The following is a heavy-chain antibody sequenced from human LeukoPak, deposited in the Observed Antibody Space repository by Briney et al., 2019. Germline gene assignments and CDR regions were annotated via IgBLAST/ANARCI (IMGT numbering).Heavy chain of an antibody. CDR3: ARGGDFGVVIIGPFDY. CDR2: INHSGST. D-gene: IGHD3-3*01. V-gene: IGHV4-34*01. CDR1: GGSFSGYY. J-gene: IGHJ4*02. Sequence: PSETLSLTCAVYGGSFSGYYWSWIRQPPGKGLEWIGEINHSGSTNYNPSLKSRVTISVDTSKNRFSLKLSSVTAADTAVYYCARGGDFGVVIIGPFDYWGQGTLVTVSS.